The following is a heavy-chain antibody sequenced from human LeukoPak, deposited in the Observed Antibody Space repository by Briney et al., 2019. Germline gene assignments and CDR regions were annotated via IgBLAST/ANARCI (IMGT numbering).Heavy chain of an antibody. D-gene: IGHD3/OR15-3a*01. CDR3: ARGGFHGLSG. V-gene: IGHV3-30*02. Sequence: PGGSLRLSCAASGFTFSSYGMHWVRQAPGKGLEWVAFIRYDGSNKYYADSVKGRFTISRDNSKNTLYLQMNSLRAGDTAVYYCARGGFHGLSGWGQGTLVTVSS. CDR2: IRYDGSNK. CDR1: GFTFSSYG. J-gene: IGHJ4*02.